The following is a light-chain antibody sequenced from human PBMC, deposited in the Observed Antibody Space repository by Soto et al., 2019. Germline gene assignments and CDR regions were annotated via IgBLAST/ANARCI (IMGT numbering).Light chain of an antibody. CDR2: AAS. Sequence: EIVMTQSPATLSVSTGERATLSCRASQSVNSNLAWYQQKPGQTPRLLIYAASTRATGIPARFSGSGSGTEFALTISSLQSEDFAVYFCQHYDHWPLTFGGGTMVDI. CDR3: QHYDHWPLT. V-gene: IGKV3-15*01. J-gene: IGKJ4*01. CDR1: QSVNSN.